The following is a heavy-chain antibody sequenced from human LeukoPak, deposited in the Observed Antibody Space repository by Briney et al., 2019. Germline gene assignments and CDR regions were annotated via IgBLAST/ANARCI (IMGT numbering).Heavy chain of an antibody. CDR3: ARDLSGNYPEFDY. CDR1: GGSISSHY. CDR2: IYYTGST. J-gene: IGHJ4*02. V-gene: IGHV4-59*11. D-gene: IGHD1-26*01. Sequence: SETLSLTCTVSGGSISSHYWSRIRQPPGKGLEWIGNIYYTGSTNYSPSLKSRVTMSVDTSKNQFSLKLNSVTAAATAVYYCARDLSGNYPEFDYWGQGTLVTVSS.